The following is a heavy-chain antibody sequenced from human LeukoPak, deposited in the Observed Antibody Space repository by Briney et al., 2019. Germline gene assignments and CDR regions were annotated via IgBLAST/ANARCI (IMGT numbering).Heavy chain of an antibody. J-gene: IGHJ4*02. CDR3: ARDRDYCSSTSCYTYFDY. CDR1: GGSISSYY. V-gene: IGHV4-59*01. CDR2: IYYSGST. D-gene: IGHD2-2*02. Sequence: SETLSLTCTVSGGSISSYYWSWIRQPPGKGLEWIGYIYYSGSTNYNPSLKSRVTISVDTSKNQFSLKLSSVTAADTAVYYCARDRDYCSSTSCYTYFDYWGQGTLVTVSS.